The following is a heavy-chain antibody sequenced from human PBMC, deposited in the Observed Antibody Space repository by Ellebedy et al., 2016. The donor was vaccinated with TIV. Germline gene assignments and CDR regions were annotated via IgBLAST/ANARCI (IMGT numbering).Heavy chain of an antibody. CDR1: GYTFSNYG. CDR3: AREGSFTMVRGGNMDFDY. CDR2: ISAYNGNT. Sequence: AASVKVSCKASGYTFSNYGISWVRQAPGQGLEWMGWISAYNGNTKYAQKLQDRVTMTTDTSTSTAYMELRSLRSDDTAVYFCAREGSFTMVRGGNMDFDYWGQGTLVTVSS. V-gene: IGHV1-18*01. D-gene: IGHD3-10*01. J-gene: IGHJ4*02.